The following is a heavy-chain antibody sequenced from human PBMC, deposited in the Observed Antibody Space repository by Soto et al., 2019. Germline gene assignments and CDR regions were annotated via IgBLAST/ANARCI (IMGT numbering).Heavy chain of an antibody. J-gene: IGHJ3*02. V-gene: IGHV3-23*01. CDR2: ISGSGGST. CDR3: AKVRISGTTLPDAFDI. D-gene: IGHD1-7*01. Sequence: PGGSLRLSCAASGFTFSSYAMSWVRQAPGKGLEWVSAISGSGGSTYYADSVKGRFTISRDNSKNTLYLQMNSLRAEDTAVYYCAKVRISGTTLPDAFDIWGQGTMVTVSS. CDR1: GFTFSSYA.